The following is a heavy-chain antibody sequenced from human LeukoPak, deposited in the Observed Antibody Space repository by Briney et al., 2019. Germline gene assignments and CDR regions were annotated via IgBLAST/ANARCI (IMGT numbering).Heavy chain of an antibody. V-gene: IGHV3-7*01. CDR2: INQDGSEK. J-gene: IGHJ4*02. CDR3: ARAGGYASSWAY. CDR1: GLTFVWYW. D-gene: IGHD5-12*01. Sequence: GGFRRLSRAASGLTFVWYWRIWLGRPPGMGLEWVANINQDGSEKNYVDSVKGRFTISRDNAKNSLDLQMNSLRGEDTAVYYCARAGGYASSWAYWGQGTLVTVSS.